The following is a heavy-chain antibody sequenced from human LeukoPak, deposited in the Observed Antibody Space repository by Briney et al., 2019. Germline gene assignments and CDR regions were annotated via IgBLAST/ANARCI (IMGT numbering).Heavy chain of an antibody. J-gene: IGHJ4*02. CDR1: GFTFSSYS. D-gene: IGHD5-12*01. Sequence: PGGSLRLSCAASGFTFSSYSMNWVRQAPGKGLEWVSSISSSSSYIYYADSVKGRFTISRDNSKNTLYLQMNSLRAEDTAVYYCAKDQATEFDYWGQGTLVTVSS. CDR3: AKDQATEFDY. V-gene: IGHV3-21*01. CDR2: ISSSSSYI.